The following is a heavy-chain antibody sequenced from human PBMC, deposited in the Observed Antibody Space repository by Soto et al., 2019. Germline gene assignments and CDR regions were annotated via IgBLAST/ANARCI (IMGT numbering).Heavy chain of an antibody. CDR3: ASFSLLWFGELLYAFDI. Sequence: SETLSLTCTVSSGSISSSSYYWGWIRQPPGKGLEWIGSIYYSGSTYYNASLKSRVTISVDTYKNQFSLKLSCVTAADTAVYYCASFSLLWFGELLYAFDIWGQGTMVTVSS. CDR2: IYYSGST. D-gene: IGHD3-10*01. V-gene: IGHV4-39*01. J-gene: IGHJ3*02. CDR1: SGSISSSSYY.